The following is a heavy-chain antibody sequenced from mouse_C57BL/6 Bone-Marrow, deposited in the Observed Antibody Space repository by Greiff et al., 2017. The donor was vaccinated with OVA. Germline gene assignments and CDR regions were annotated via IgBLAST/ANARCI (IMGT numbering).Heavy chain of an antibody. Sequence: VQLQQSVAELVRPGASVKLSCTASGFNIKNTYMHWVKQRPEQGLEWIGRIDPANGNTKYAPKFKGKATLTVDKSSSTAYMELRSLTSEDSAVYYCARDYYGSSWYFDVWATGTTVTVSS. CDR3: ARDYYGSSWYFDV. CDR2: IDPANGNT. V-gene: IGHV14-3*01. D-gene: IGHD1-1*01. J-gene: IGHJ1*03. CDR1: GFNIKNTY.